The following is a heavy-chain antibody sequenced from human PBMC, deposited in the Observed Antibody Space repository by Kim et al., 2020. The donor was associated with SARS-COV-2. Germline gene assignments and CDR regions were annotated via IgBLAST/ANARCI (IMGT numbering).Heavy chain of an antibody. J-gene: IGHJ4*02. CDR3: AKVVGYCSGGSCYPPHFDY. Sequence: GRFTISRDNSKNTLYLQMNSLRAEDTAVYYCAKVVGYCSGGSCYPPHFDYWGQGTLVTVSS. V-gene: IGHV3-30*02. D-gene: IGHD2-15*01.